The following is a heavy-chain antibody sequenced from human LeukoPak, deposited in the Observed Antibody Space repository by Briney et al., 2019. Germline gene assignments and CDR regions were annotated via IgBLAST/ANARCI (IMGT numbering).Heavy chain of an antibody. CDR3: ARGYYGDYQNY. CDR1: GGSISGSSYY. CDR2: IYYSGST. D-gene: IGHD4-17*01. V-gene: IGHV4-39*07. Sequence: SETLSLTCTVSGGSISGSSYYWGWIRQPPGKGLEWIGSIYYSGSTNYNPSLKSRVTISVDTSKNQFSLKLSSVTAADTAVYYCARGYYGDYQNYWGQGTLVTVSS. J-gene: IGHJ4*02.